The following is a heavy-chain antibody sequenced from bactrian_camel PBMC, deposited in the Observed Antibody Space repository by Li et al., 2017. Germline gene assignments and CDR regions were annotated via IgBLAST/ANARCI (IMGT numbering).Heavy chain of an antibody. CDR3: AKAGGRLSGATLGFGY. Sequence: QLVESGGNLVQPGGSLRLSCVASGFPFSANHMSWVRQPPGKTLEWVSSITASGTTSYSNSVRGRFTISRDNAKNTLYLQLDSLRTEDTALYYCAKAGGRLSGATLGFGYWGQGTQVTVS. CDR2: ITASGTT. J-gene: IGHJ6*01. V-gene: IGHV3S1*01. D-gene: IGHD4*01. CDR1: GFPFSANH.